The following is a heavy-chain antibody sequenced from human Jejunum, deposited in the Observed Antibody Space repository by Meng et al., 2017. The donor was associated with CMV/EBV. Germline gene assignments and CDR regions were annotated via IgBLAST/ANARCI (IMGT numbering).Heavy chain of an antibody. CDR2: ISTYNDNP. V-gene: IGHV1-18*01. Sequence: QVQLVEAGAEVKGPGASVKVSCKASGYTFSSYGFTWVRQAPGQGLEWLGWISTYNDNPKYAQKVQGRVTMTADTSTSTAYMELRSLTSDDTAVYYCARDLWPHIVVVTAPSEFWGQGTLVTASS. CDR3: ARDLWPHIVVVTAPSEF. CDR1: GYTFSSYG. D-gene: IGHD2-21*02. J-gene: IGHJ4*02.